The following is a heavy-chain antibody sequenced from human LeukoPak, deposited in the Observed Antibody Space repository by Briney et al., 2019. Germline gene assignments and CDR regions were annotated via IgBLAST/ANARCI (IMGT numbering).Heavy chain of an antibody. CDR2: ISYDGSNK. CDR1: GFTFSSYA. Sequence: PGGSLRLSCAASGFTFSSYAMRWVRQAPGKGLEWVAVISYDGSNKYYADSVKGRFTISRDNSKNTLYLQMNSLRAEDTAVYYCAREGYYYDSSGYYAYFDYWGQGTLVTVSS. D-gene: IGHD3-22*01. V-gene: IGHV3-30-3*01. J-gene: IGHJ4*02. CDR3: AREGYYYDSSGYYAYFDY.